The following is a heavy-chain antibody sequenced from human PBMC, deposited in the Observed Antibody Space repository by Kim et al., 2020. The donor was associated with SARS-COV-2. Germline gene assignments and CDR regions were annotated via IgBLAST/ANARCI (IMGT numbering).Heavy chain of an antibody. D-gene: IGHD3-22*01. Sequence: SETLSLTCTVSGGSISSSSYYWGWIRQPPGKGLEWIGSIYYSGSTYYNPSLKSRVTISVDTSKNQFSLKLSSVTAADTAVYYCARRGYYDSSGLFDYWGQGTLVTVSS. CDR1: GGSISSSSYY. CDR2: IYYSGST. V-gene: IGHV4-39*01. CDR3: ARRGYYDSSGLFDY. J-gene: IGHJ4*02.